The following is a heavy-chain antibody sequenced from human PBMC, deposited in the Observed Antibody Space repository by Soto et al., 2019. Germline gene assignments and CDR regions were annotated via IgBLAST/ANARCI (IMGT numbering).Heavy chain of an antibody. Sequence: GGSLRLSCAASGFTVSSNYMSWVRQAPGKGLEWVSVIYSGGSTYYADSAKGRFTISRHNSKSTVSLHMNSLRAEDTAVYYCVKHRGNPCGAFDIWGQGTMDIVSS. CDR1: GFTVSSNY. CDR2: IYSGGST. J-gene: IGHJ3*02. D-gene: IGHD2-21*01. V-gene: IGHV3-53*01. CDR3: VKHRGNPCGAFDI.